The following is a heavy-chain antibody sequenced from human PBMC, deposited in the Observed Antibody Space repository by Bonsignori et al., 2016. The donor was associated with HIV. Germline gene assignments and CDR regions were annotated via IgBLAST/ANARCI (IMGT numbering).Heavy chain of an antibody. CDR2: IYYSGST. V-gene: IGHV4-30-4*01. D-gene: IGHD3-10*01. J-gene: IGHJ4*02. Sequence: PGKGLEWIGYIYYSGSTYYNPSLKSRVTISVDTSKNQFSLKLSSVTAADTAVYYCATNLGITIVRGVTFDYWGQGTLVTVSS. CDR3: ATNLGITIVRGVTFDY.